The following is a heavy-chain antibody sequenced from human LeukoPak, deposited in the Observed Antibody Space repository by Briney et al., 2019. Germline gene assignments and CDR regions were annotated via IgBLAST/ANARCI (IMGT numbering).Heavy chain of an antibody. CDR2: IYYSGST. CDR1: GGSISSSTYY. J-gene: IGHJ5*02. Sequence: SETLSLTCTVSGGSISSSTYYWGWIRQPPGKGLEWIGSIYYSGSTYYNPSLKSRVTISVDTSKNQFSLKLSSVTAADTAVYYCARSLYGSGSYYNWFDPWGQGTLVTVSS. CDR3: ARSLYGSGSYYNWFDP. V-gene: IGHV4-39*01. D-gene: IGHD3-10*01.